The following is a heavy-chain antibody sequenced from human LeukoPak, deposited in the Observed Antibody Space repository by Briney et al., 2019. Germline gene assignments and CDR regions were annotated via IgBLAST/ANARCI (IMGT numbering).Heavy chain of an antibody. CDR3: ARVRYYDRATDY. J-gene: IGHJ4*02. V-gene: IGHV4-39*07. Sequence: PSETLSLTCTVSGGSISSSSYYWGWIRQPPGKGLEWIGRIYTSGSTNYNPSLKSRVTISVDTSKNQFSLKLSSVTAADTAVYYCARVRYYDRATDYWGQGTLVTVSS. CDR2: IYTSGST. D-gene: IGHD3-22*01. CDR1: GGSISSSSYY.